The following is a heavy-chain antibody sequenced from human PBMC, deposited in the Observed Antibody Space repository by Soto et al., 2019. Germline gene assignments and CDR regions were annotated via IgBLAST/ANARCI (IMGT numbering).Heavy chain of an antibody. Sequence: GGSLRLSCAASGFTFSSYSMNWVRQDPGKGLEWVSSISSSSSYIYYADSVKGRFTISRDNAKNSLYLQMNSLRAEDTAVYYCARDGVPLPVAGNYMDVWGKGTTVTVSS. V-gene: IGHV3-21*01. CDR3: ARDGVPLPVAGNYMDV. D-gene: IGHD6-19*01. J-gene: IGHJ6*03. CDR1: GFTFSSYS. CDR2: ISSSSSYI.